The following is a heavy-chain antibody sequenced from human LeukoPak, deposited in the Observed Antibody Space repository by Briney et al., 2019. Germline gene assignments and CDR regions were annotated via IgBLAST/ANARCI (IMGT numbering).Heavy chain of an antibody. D-gene: IGHD3-22*01. V-gene: IGHV3-30*18. CDR2: ISYDGSNK. CDR1: GFTFSSYG. Sequence: GRSLRLSCAASGFTFSSYGMHWVRQPPGKGLEWVAVISYDGSNKYYADSVEGRFTISRDNSKNTLYLQMNSLRAEDTAVYYCAKDLSYDSSGYDYWGQGTLVTVSS. CDR3: AKDLSYDSSGYDY. J-gene: IGHJ4*02.